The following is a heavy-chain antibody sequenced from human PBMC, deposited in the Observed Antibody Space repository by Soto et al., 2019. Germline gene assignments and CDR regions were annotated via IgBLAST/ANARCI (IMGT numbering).Heavy chain of an antibody. J-gene: IGHJ6*02. V-gene: IGHV3-30*18. Sequence: QVQLVESGGGVVQPGTSLRLSCAASGFTFKTHAMNWVRQAPGKGLEWMAVIAYDGNEKFYADSVKGRFTISRDNSKNALYLQINTLRNEDTAVYYCGKDVGDYVPYYYGVDVWGQGTTVTVSS. CDR1: GFTFKTHA. CDR3: GKDVGDYVPYYYGVDV. D-gene: IGHD1-26*01. CDR2: IAYDGNEK.